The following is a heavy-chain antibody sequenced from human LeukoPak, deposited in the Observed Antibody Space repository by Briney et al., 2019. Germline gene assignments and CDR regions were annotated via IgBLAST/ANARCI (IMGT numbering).Heavy chain of an antibody. D-gene: IGHD2-2*02. CDR3: AKEYCSSTSCYTVWDRYFDY. V-gene: IGHV3-23*01. CDR1: GFTFSSYA. Sequence: PGGSLRLSCAASGFTFSSYAMSWVRQAPGKGLEWVSAISGSGGSTYYADSVKGRFTISRDNSKNTLYLQMNSLRAEDTAVYYCAKEYCSSTSCYTVWDRYFDYWGQGTLVTVSS. CDR2: ISGSGGST. J-gene: IGHJ4*02.